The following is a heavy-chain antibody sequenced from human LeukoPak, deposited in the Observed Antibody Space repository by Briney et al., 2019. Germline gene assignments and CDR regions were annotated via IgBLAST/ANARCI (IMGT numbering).Heavy chain of an antibody. Sequence: GRSLRPSCAASGFTFSSYAMHWVRQAPGKGLEWVAVISYDGSNKYYADSVKGRFTISRDNAKNSLYLQMNSLRAEDTAVYYCGPAHIVGATTWGQGTLVTVSS. CDR3: GPAHIVGATT. D-gene: IGHD1-26*01. CDR1: GFTFSSYA. CDR2: ISYDGSNK. V-gene: IGHV3-30-3*01. J-gene: IGHJ5*02.